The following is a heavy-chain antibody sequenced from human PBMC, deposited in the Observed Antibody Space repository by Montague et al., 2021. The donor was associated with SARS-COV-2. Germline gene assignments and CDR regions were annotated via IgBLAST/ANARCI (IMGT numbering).Heavy chain of an antibody. CDR1: GGSISSSTYY. CDR3: ARADYYGSFEN. D-gene: IGHD3-10*01. CDR2: IYYSGTT. Sequence: SETLSLTCTVSGGSISSSTYYWGWIRQPPGKGLEWIGTIYYSGTTYYNPSLKSRVTISLNTSRNKFSLNLKCVTAADTAVYYCARADYYGSFENWGQGTLVPVSS. J-gene: IGHJ4*02. V-gene: IGHV4-39*01.